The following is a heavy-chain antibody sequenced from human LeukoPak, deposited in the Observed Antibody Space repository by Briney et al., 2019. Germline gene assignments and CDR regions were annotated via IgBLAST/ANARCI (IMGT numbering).Heavy chain of an antibody. J-gene: IGHJ4*02. CDR2: INPNSGGT. D-gene: IGHD2-2*01. CDR3: ARAKIVVVPADFGLDY. Sequence: ASVKVSCKASGGTFTGYYMHWVRQAPGQGLEWMGWINPNSGGTNYAQKFQGRVTMTRDTSISTAYMELSRLRSDDTAVYYCARAKIVVVPADFGLDYWGQGTLVTVSS. CDR1: GGTFTGYY. V-gene: IGHV1-2*02.